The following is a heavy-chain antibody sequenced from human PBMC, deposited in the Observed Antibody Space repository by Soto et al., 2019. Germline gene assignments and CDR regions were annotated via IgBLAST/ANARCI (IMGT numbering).Heavy chain of an antibody. Sequence: QVQLVQSGAEVKKPGASVTVSCKASGYTFSSYGISWVRQAPGQGLEWMGWISAYNDNTKYAHNLQGRVTMTTDTSTSTAFMELRSLRSDDTAVYYCARESPPADYWGQGTLVTVSS. J-gene: IGHJ4*02. V-gene: IGHV1-18*01. CDR1: GYTFSSYG. CDR3: ARESPPADY. CDR2: ISAYNDNT.